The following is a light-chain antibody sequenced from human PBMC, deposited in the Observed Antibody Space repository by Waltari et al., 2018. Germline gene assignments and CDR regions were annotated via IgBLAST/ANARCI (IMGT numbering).Light chain of an antibody. CDR3: QQYGNWPRT. CDR2: GAS. J-gene: IGKJ4*01. CDR1: QSVGST. V-gene: IGKV3-15*01. Sequence: EVVMTQSPVSLSVSPGDSATLSCRASQSVGSTLAWYQQRPGQAPRLRIYGASTRAAGIPARFSGRGSGTDFTLTISSLQSEDCGVYYCQQYGNWPRTFGGGTKVEI.